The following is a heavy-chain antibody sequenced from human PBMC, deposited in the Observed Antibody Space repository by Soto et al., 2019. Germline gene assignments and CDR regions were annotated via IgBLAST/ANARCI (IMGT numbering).Heavy chain of an antibody. Sequence: PSETLSLTCTVSGGSISSSSYYWSWIRQPPGKGLEWIGEINHSGSTNYNPSLKSRVTISVDTSKNQFSLKLSSVTAADTAVYYCARGRPSLVWFGELSNWFDPWGQGTLVTVSS. J-gene: IGHJ5*02. CDR1: GGSISSSSYY. CDR3: ARGRPSLVWFGELSNWFDP. V-gene: IGHV4-39*07. D-gene: IGHD3-10*01. CDR2: INHSGST.